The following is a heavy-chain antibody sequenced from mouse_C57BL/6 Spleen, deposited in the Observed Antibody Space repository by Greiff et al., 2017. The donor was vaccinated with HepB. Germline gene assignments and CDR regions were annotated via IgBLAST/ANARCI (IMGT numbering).Heavy chain of an antibody. CDR1: GYAFTNYL. CDR3: ARSLSGSSYWYFDV. V-gene: IGHV1-54*01. Sequence: VQLQQSGAELVRPGTSVKVSCKASGYAFTNYLIEWVKQRPGQGLEWIGVINPGSGGTNYNEKFKGKATPTADKSSSTAYMQLSSLTSEASAVYFCARSLSGSSYWYFDVWGTGTTVTVSS. CDR2: INPGSGGT. J-gene: IGHJ1*03. D-gene: IGHD1-1*01.